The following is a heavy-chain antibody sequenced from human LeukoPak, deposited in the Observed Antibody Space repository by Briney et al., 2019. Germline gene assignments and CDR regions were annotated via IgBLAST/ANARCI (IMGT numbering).Heavy chain of an antibody. CDR3: ARDQGGGSGTCGY. CDR1: GGSISNYY. CDR2: IYYTGNT. J-gene: IGHJ4*02. Sequence: SETLSLTCTVSGGSISNYYWNWIRQPPGKGLEWIGYIYYTGNTNYNPSLKSRVTISVDTSKNQFSLRLSSVTAADTAVYYCARDQGGGSGTCGYWGQGTLVTVSS. D-gene: IGHD3-10*01. V-gene: IGHV4-59*01.